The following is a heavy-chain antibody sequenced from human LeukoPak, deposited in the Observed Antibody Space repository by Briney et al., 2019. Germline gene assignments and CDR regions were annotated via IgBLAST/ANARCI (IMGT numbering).Heavy chain of an antibody. CDR1: GYSFTNYW. V-gene: IGHV5-51*01. D-gene: IGHD6-13*01. J-gene: IGHJ4*02. CDR2: IYPDDSDT. CDR3: ARHASSSFVDY. Sequence: MTGESLKISCKGSGYSFTNYWIGWVRQMPGKGLEWMGIIYPDDSDTRYSPSFQGQVTISADKSISTAYLQWSSLKASDTAIYYCARHASSSFVDYWGQGTLVTVSS.